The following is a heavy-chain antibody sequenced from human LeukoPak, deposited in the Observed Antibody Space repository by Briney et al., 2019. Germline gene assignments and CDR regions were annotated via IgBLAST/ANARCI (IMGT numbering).Heavy chain of an antibody. D-gene: IGHD3-10*01. Sequence: SETLSLTCTVSGGSISSYYWSWLRQPPGKGLEWVGYIYYSGSTNYNPSLKSRVTVSLDTSENQFSLKLSSVTAADTAVYYCARHGQEVTMVRGALDYWGQGTLVTVSS. CDR1: GGSISSYY. CDR3: ARHGQEVTMVRGALDY. CDR2: IYYSGST. J-gene: IGHJ4*02. V-gene: IGHV4-59*08.